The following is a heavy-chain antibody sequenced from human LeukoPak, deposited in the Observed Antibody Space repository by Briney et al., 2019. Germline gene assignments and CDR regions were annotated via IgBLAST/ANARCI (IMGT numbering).Heavy chain of an antibody. V-gene: IGHV4-31*03. J-gene: IGHJ4*02. CDR1: GGSISSGGYY. CDR3: ARDWGLKHFDY. Sequence: PSETLSLTCTVSGGSISSGGYYWSWIRQHPGKGLEWIGYVYYSGSTYYNPSLKSRVTISVDTSKNQFSLKLSSVTAADTAVYYCARDWGLKHFDYWGQGTLVTVSS. D-gene: IGHD3-16*01. CDR2: VYYSGST.